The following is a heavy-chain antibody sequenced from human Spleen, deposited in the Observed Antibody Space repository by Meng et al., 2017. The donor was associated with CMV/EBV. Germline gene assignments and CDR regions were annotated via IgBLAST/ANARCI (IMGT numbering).Heavy chain of an antibody. Sequence: SETLSLTCAVYGGSFSGYYWSWIRQPPGKGLEWIGEINHSGSTNYNPSLKSRVTISVDTSKNQFSLKLSSVTAADTAVYYCARDQEWESDYWGQGMLVTVSS. J-gene: IGHJ4*02. D-gene: IGHD1-26*01. CDR3: ARDQEWESDY. V-gene: IGHV4-34*01. CDR1: GGSFSGYY. CDR2: INHSGST.